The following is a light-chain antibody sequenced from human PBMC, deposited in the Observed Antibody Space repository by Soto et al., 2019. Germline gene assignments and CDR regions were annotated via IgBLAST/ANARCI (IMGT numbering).Light chain of an antibody. J-gene: IGKJ4*01. CDR1: QGISSW. Sequence: DIQMTHSPYSVSASVGDRVTITCRSSQGISSWLAWYQQKPGKAPKLLIYAASSLPSGVPSRFSGSGSVTDFTLIISSLQPEDFATYYCQQDHSFPYSFGGGTKAEIK. V-gene: IGKV1-12*02. CDR3: QQDHSFPYS. CDR2: AAS.